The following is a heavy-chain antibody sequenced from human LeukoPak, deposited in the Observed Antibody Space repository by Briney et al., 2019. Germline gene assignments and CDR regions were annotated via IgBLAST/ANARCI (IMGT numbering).Heavy chain of an antibody. V-gene: IGHV3-7*01. J-gene: IGHJ4*02. CDR3: ARGGGAPDY. CDR2: IKQDGSEK. CDR1: GITFSSYW. Sequence: GGSLRLSCAASGITFSSYWMSWVRQAPGKGLEWVANIKQDGSEKHYVDSLKGRFTFSRDNAKNSLYLQMDSLRAEDTAVYYCARGGGAPDYWGQGTLVTVSS.